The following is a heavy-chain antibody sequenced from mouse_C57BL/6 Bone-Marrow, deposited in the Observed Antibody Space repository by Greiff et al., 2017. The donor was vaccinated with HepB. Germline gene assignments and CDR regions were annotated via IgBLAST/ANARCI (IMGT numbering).Heavy chain of an antibody. D-gene: IGHD1-1*01. CDR2: IDPANGNT. CDR1: GFNIKNTY. V-gene: IGHV14-3*01. Sequence: VQLQQSVAELVRPGASVKLSCTASGFNIKNTYMHWVKQRPEQGLEWIGRIDPANGNTKYAPKFQGKATITADTSSNTAYLQLSSLTSEDTAIYYCARSGFITTVVATDWYLDVWGTGTTVTVSA. J-gene: IGHJ1*03. CDR3: ARSGFITTVVATDWYLDV.